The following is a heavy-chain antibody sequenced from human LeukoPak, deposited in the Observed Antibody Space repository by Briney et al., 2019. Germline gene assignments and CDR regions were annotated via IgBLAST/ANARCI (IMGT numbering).Heavy chain of an antibody. CDR3: ARDRGRFLPVSLDY. V-gene: IGHV3-23*01. Sequence: GGSLRLSCAASGFTFRDSVMNWVRQAPGRGLEWVSSISGSGKTTYYADSGKGRFTVSRDNSENTVFLQMNSLRVEDTAIYYCARDRGRFLPVSLDYWGQGTLVTVSS. J-gene: IGHJ4*02. CDR2: ISGSGKTT. CDR1: GFTFRDSV. D-gene: IGHD3-16*01.